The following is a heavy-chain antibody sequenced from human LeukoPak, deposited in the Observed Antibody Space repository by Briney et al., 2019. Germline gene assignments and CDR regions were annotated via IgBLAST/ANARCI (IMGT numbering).Heavy chain of an antibody. CDR2: INYSGNT. J-gene: IGHJ5*02. Sequence: SETLSLTCGVYGETFSGYHWTWIRQAPGKGLEWIGEINYSGNTNCVASLKSRVTMSIDTSKNQFSLKLRSVTAADTAVYYCARGRFVLVMNAQPLYNWFDPWGQGTLVTVSS. D-gene: IGHD3-16*01. CDR1: GETFSGYH. CDR3: ARGRFVLVMNAQPLYNWFDP. V-gene: IGHV4-34*01.